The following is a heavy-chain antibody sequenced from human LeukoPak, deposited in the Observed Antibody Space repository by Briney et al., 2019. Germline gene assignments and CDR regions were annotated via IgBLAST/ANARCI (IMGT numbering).Heavy chain of an antibody. V-gene: IGHV4-4*07. CDR2: IYTSGST. D-gene: IGHD3-3*01. CDR1: GGSISSYY. Sequence: SETLSLTCTVSGGSISSYYWSWIRQPAGKGLEWIGRIYTSGSTNYNPSLKSRVTMSVDTSKNQFSLKLSSVTAADTAVYYCAAGGGVVISPIYFAYWAQGPLVTVSP. CDR3: AAGGGVVISPIYFAY. J-gene: IGHJ4*02.